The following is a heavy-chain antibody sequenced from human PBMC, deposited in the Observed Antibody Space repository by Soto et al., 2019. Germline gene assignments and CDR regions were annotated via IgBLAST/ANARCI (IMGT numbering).Heavy chain of an antibody. CDR2: ISGTGGNT. V-gene: IGHV3-23*01. CDR1: GFTFSSYA. D-gene: IGHD1-20*01. CDR3: VKAVYLLDFDY. J-gene: IGHJ4*02. Sequence: PGGSLRLSCAASGFTFSSYAMTWVRQAPGKGLEWVSTISGTGGNTYYADSVKGRFIISRDNSKNTVYLQMNSLRAEDTAVYYCVKAVYLLDFDYWGQGTLVTVSS.